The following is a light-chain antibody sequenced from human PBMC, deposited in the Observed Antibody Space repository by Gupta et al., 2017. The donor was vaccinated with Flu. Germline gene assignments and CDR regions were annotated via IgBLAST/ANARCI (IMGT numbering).Light chain of an antibody. V-gene: IGLV1-51*01. CDR1: SSNIGKNY. J-gene: IGLJ2*01. Sequence: GQRVTISCSGSSSNIGKNYVSWYQQLPGTAPKVLIYGNSERPSGIPDRFSASKSGTSATLGITGLQTGDEADYYCGTWDNSLSRVVFGGGTKLTVL. CDR3: GTWDNSLSRVV. CDR2: GNS.